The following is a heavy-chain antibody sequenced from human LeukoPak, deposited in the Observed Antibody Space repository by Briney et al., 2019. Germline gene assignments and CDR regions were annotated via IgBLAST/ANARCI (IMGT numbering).Heavy chain of an antibody. V-gene: IGHV1-46*01. CDR3: ARVGMELRYFDWLSTFDY. D-gene: IGHD3-9*01. CDR1: GYTFTSYY. J-gene: IGHJ4*02. CDR2: INPSGGST. Sequence: ASVKVSCKASGYTFTSYYMHWVRQAPGQGLEWMGIINPSGGSTSYAQKFQGRVTMTRDTSTSTVYMELSSLRSEDTAVYYCARVGMELRYFDWLSTFDYWGQGTLVTVSS.